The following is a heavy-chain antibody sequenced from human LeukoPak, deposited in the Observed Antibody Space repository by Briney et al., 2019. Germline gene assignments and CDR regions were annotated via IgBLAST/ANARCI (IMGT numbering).Heavy chain of an antibody. Sequence: GSLRLSCAASGFTFSNYAMSWVRQAPGKGLEWIGYIYYSGSTNYNPSLKSRVTISVDTSKNQFSLKLSSVTAADTAVYYCARHSYGGSGSYYSPPRLYYFDYWGQGTLVTVSS. J-gene: IGHJ4*02. CDR2: IYYSGST. CDR1: GFTFSNYA. D-gene: IGHD3-10*01. V-gene: IGHV4-59*08. CDR3: ARHSYGGSGSYYSPPRLYYFDY.